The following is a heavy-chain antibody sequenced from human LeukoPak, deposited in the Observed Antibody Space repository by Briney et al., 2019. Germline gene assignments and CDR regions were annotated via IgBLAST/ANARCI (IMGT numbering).Heavy chain of an antibody. Sequence: PGGSLRLSCVASDFTIAHTWVDWVRQAPGKGLEWVSVIYSGGSTYYADSVKGRFTISRDNSKNTLYLQMNSLRAEDTAVYYCARIRRFPNWFDPWGQGTLVTVSS. CDR1: DFTIAHTW. CDR3: ARIRRFPNWFDP. V-gene: IGHV3-66*01. D-gene: IGHD2-21*01. CDR2: IYSGGST. J-gene: IGHJ5*02.